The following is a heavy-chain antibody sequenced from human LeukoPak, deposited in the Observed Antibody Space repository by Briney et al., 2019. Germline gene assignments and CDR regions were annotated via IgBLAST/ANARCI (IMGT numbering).Heavy chain of an antibody. CDR2: ISGSGGST. Sequence: GGSLRLSCAASGFTFSDYYMSWIRQAPGKGLEWVSAISGSGGSTYYADSVKGRFTISRDNSKNTLYLQMNSLRAEDTAVYYCAKGGHSSGWHVFDYWGQGTLVTVSS. V-gene: IGHV3-23*01. D-gene: IGHD6-19*01. CDR3: AKGGHSSGWHVFDY. J-gene: IGHJ4*02. CDR1: GFTFSDYY.